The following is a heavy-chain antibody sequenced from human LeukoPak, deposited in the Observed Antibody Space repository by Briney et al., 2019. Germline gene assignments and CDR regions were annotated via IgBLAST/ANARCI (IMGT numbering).Heavy chain of an antibody. V-gene: IGHV1-46*01. CDR2: IKPNSGST. Sequence: ASVKVSCKASGYSFADYYMHWVRQAPGQGLEWMGWIKPNSGSTGYAQKFQGRVTMTRDMSTSTDYMELSSLRSEDTAIYYCARDNSVGDNAWWFDPWGQGTLVTVSS. D-gene: IGHD1-26*01. CDR3: ARDNSVGDNAWWFDP. J-gene: IGHJ5*02. CDR1: GYSFADYY.